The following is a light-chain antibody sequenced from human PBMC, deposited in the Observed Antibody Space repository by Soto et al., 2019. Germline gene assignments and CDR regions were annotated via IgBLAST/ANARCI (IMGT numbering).Light chain of an antibody. CDR3: CSYAGSYTPLV. V-gene: IGLV2-11*01. J-gene: IGLJ2*01. Sequence: QSALTQPRSVSGSPGQSVTISCTGTSSDVGGYNYVSWYQQHPGKAPKLMIYDVSKRPSGVPDRFSGSKSGNTASLTISGLLAEDEADYYCCSYAGSYTPLVFGGGTKLTVL. CDR2: DVS. CDR1: SSDVGGYNY.